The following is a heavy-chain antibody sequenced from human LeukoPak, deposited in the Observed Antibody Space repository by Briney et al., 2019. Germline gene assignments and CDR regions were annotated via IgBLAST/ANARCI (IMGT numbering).Heavy chain of an antibody. V-gene: IGHV4-34*01. D-gene: IGHD5-18*01. CDR1: GGSFSGYY. J-gene: IGHJ4*02. CDR3: ARGQVDTDKIGDY. CDR2: IDHSGST. Sequence: SETLSLTCAVYGGSFSGYYCHWIRQPPGKGLEWLAEIDHSGSTSYNPSLKSRVTMSVDTSKNLFFLKLTSLTAADTAVYYCARGQVDTDKIGDYWGQGTLVTVSS.